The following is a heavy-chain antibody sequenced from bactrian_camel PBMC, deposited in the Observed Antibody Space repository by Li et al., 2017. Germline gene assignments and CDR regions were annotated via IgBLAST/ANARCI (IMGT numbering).Heavy chain of an antibody. J-gene: IGHJ6*01. CDR2: IDSYGST. CDR3: AMSRPDSWCYGWNATRIFDY. CDR1: VSTYC. D-gene: IGHD3*01. V-gene: IGHV3S53*01. Sequence: HVQLVESGGGTVQAGGSLRLSCKSSVSTYCMGWFRQAPGKEREGVARIDSYGSTSYADSVKGRFIISRDDAKNTVFLQLNSLKAEDTAVYYCAMSRPDSWCYGWNATRIFDYWGQGTQVTVS.